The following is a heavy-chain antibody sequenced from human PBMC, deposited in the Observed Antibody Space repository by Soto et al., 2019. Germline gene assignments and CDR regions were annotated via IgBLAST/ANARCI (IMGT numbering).Heavy chain of an antibody. CDR1: GGNFSSHG. Sequence: ASVKVSCKASGGNFSSHGISWVRQAPGQGLEFMGGIMPIFGTTNYAQKFRGRVTITADEPTSTVYMELRSLRSEDTAVYYCARVSGRGWYNWFDTWGQGTPVTVSS. CDR3: ARVSGRGWYNWFDT. D-gene: IGHD6-19*01. V-gene: IGHV1-69*13. CDR2: IMPIFGTT. J-gene: IGHJ5*02.